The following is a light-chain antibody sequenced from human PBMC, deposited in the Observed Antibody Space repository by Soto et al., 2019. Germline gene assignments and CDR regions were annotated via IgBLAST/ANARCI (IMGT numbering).Light chain of an antibody. CDR3: QQYSSYSAAT. CDR1: QSIDSW. CDR2: EAS. V-gene: IGKV1-5*03. J-gene: IGKJ1*01. Sequence: DIQMTQSPSTLSASVGDRVTITCRASQSIDSWLAWYQQKPGKTPNLLIYEASSLESGVPSRFSGSGSGTEFTLTISSLQPDDFATYYCQQYSSYSAATFGQGTKVEIK.